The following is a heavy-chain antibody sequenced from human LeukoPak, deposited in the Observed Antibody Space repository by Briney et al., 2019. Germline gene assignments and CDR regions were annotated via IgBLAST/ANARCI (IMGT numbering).Heavy chain of an antibody. CDR2: ISYDGSNK. Sequence: GGSLRLSCAASGFTFSSYAMHWVRQAPGKGLEWVAVISYDGSNKYYADSVKGRSTISRDNSKNTLYLQMNSLRAEDTAVYYCAREIVVVTAIDYWGQGTLVTVSS. J-gene: IGHJ4*02. CDR1: GFTFSSYA. V-gene: IGHV3-30-3*01. CDR3: AREIVVVTAIDY. D-gene: IGHD2-21*02.